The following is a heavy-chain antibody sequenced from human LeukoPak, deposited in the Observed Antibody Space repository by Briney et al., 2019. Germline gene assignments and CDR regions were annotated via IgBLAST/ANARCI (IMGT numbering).Heavy chain of an antibody. Sequence: PGRSLRLSCAASGFTFSSYAMHWVRQAPGKGLEWVAVISYDGSNKYYADSVKGRFTISRDNSKNTLYLQMNSLRAEDTAVYYCARGKPDTAMVENPFDYWGQGTLVTVSS. CDR3: ARGKPDTAMVENPFDY. CDR2: ISYDGSNK. D-gene: IGHD5-18*01. CDR1: GFTFSSYA. J-gene: IGHJ4*02. V-gene: IGHV3-30*04.